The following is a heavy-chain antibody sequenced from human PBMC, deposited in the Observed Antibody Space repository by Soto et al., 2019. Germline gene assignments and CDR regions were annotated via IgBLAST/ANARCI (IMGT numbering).Heavy chain of an antibody. CDR1: GGTFSSYA. J-gene: IGHJ6*02. CDR2: IIPIFGTA. CDR3: ARDARRGVWDQTRPYYYYGMDV. V-gene: IGHV1-69*01. D-gene: IGHD1-26*01. Sequence: QVQLVQSGAEVKKPGSSVKVSCKASGGTFSSYAISWVRQAPGQGLEWMGGIIPIFGTANYAQKFQGRVTITADESPSTAYMELSSLSSEDTAVYYCARDARRGVWDQTRPYYYYGMDVWGQGTTVT.